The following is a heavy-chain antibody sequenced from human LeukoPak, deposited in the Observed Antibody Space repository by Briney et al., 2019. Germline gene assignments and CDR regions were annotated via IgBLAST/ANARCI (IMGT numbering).Heavy chain of an antibody. J-gene: IGHJ4*02. CDR3: LKGGGGD. V-gene: IGHV3-7*01. CDR2: ITPDGSEN. Sequence: TGRSLRLSCAASGFTFSSYAMHWVRQAPGKGLEWVASITPDGSENYYADSVKGRFTISRDIARNTLFLQMNSLRVEDTSLYFCLKGGGGDWGQGTLVTVSS. CDR1: GFTFSSYA. D-gene: IGHD1-26*01.